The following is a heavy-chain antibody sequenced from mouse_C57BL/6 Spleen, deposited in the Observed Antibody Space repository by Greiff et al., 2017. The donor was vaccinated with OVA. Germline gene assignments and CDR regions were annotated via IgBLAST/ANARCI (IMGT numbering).Heavy chain of an antibody. CDR1: GYTFTDYY. CDR2: INPNNGGT. V-gene: IGHV1-26*01. J-gene: IGHJ4*01. Sequence: VQLQQSGPELVKPGASVKISCKASGYTFTDYYMNWVKQSHGKSLEWIGDINPNNGGTSYNQKFKGKATLTVDKSSSTAYMELRSLTSEDSAVYYCARSHYSNFYAMDYWGQGTSVTVSS. D-gene: IGHD2-5*01. CDR3: ARSHYSNFYAMDY.